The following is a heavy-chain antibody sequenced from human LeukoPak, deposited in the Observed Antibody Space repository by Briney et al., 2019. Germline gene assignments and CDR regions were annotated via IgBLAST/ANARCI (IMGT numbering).Heavy chain of an antibody. V-gene: IGHV5-10-1*01. CDR3: ARGARGLAVAGNWFDP. J-gene: IGHJ5*02. D-gene: IGHD6-19*01. CDR2: IDPSDSYT. Sequence: GESLKISCKGSGYSFPSYWISWVRQMPGKGLEWMGRIDPSDSYTNYSPSFQGHVTMSADKSISTAYLQWSSLKASDTAMYYCARGARGLAVAGNWFDPWGQGTLVTVSS. CDR1: GYSFPSYW.